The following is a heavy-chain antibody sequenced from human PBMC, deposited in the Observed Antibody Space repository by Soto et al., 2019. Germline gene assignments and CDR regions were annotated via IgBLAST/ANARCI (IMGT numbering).Heavy chain of an antibody. J-gene: IGHJ3*02. Sequence: QMQLVQSGPEVKKPGTSVKVSCKASGFTFTSSAMQWVRQARGQRLEWIGWIVVGSGNTNYAQKLQERVTITRDMSTSTAYMELSSLSSEDTAVYYCAADYAYYDSSGYPNAFDIWGQGTMVTVSS. CDR2: IVVGSGNT. CDR1: GFTFTSSA. V-gene: IGHV1-58*02. CDR3: AADYAYYDSSGYPNAFDI. D-gene: IGHD3-22*01.